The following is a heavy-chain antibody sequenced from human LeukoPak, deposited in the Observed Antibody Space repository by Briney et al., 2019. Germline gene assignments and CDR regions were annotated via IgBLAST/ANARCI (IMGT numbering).Heavy chain of an antibody. CDR3: AKDVAPDSGWDLDY. V-gene: IGHV3-15*01. Sequence: GGSLRLSCAASGFTFSNAWMSWVRQAPGKGLEWVGRIKSKTDGGTTDYAAPVKGRFTISRDDSKNTLYLQMNSLRVEDTAVYYCAKDVAPDSGWDLDYWGQGTLVTVSS. CDR1: GFTFSNAW. J-gene: IGHJ4*02. CDR2: IKSKTDGGTT. D-gene: IGHD6-19*01.